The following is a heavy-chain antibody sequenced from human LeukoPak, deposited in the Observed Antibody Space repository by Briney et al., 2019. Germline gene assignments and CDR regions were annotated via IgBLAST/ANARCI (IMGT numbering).Heavy chain of an antibody. CDR2: IHSSGST. J-gene: IGHJ4*02. CDR3: ARDSSGYSMFDS. V-gene: IGHV4-30-4*01. CDR1: AGSISSSHYY. D-gene: IGHD3-22*01. Sequence: SETLSLTCTVSAGSISSSHYYWSGSRQPPGRGLEWIGYIHSSGSTYYNPSLQSQVIISVDTSKNQFSLKLSSLTAADTAVYYCARDSSGYSMFDSWGQGTLVTVSS.